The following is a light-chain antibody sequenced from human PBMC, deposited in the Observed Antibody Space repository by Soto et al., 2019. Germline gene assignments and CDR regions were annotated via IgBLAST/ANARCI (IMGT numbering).Light chain of an antibody. CDR1: SSDVVGYKY. V-gene: IGLV2-14*01. CDR2: EVS. Sequence: QSALTQPASVSGSPGQSITISCTGTSSDVVGYKYVSWYQHHPGKAPKLMIYEVSNRPSGVSNRFSGSKSGTSASLAISGLRSDDEADYFCATWDDSLNGFYVFGTGTKVTVL. CDR3: ATWDDSLNGFYV. J-gene: IGLJ1*01.